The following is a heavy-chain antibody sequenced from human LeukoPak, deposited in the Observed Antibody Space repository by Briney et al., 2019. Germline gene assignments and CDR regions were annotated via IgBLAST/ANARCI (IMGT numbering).Heavy chain of an antibody. CDR2: ISVYNGVT. V-gene: IGHV1-18*03. D-gene: IGHD6-13*01. Sequence: ASVKVSCKASGYTFNSYGITWVRQAPGQGLEWVGWISVYNGVTKFAQKVQDRVTMTTDTSTNIAYMELRNLRSDDMAVYYCARVWYPPDAFDFWGQGTMVTVSS. CDR3: ARVWYPPDAFDF. J-gene: IGHJ3*01. CDR1: GYTFNSYG.